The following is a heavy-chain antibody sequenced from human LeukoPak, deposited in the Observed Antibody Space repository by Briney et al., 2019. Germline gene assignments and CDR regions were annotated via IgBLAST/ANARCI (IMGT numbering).Heavy chain of an antibody. V-gene: IGHV3-48*01. CDR1: GFSFSTYS. J-gene: IGHJ3*02. D-gene: IGHD2-15*01. Sequence: GGSLRLSCAASGFSFSTYSMNWVRQAPGKGLEWVSYISSSSRTIYYADSVKGRFTISRDNAKNTLYLQMNSLRAEDTAVYYCAKRGYCRGGTCFSHDAFDIWGQGTMVTVSS. CDR2: ISSSSRTI. CDR3: AKRGYCRGGTCFSHDAFDI.